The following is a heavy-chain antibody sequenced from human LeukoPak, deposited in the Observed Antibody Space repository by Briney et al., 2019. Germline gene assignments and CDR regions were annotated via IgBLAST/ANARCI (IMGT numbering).Heavy chain of an antibody. Sequence: GGSLRLSCAASGFTFSSYGMHWVRQAPGKGLEWVAVISYDGSNKYYADSVKGRFTISRDNSKNTLYLQMNSLRDEDTAVYYCAKDPSYGSGSYYNWFDPWGQGTLVTVSS. CDR3: AKDPSYGSGSYYNWFDP. CDR2: ISYDGSNK. CDR1: GFTFSSYG. D-gene: IGHD3-10*01. J-gene: IGHJ5*02. V-gene: IGHV3-30*18.